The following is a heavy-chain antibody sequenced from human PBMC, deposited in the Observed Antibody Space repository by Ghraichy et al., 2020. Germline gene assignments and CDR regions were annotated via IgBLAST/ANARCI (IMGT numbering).Heavy chain of an antibody. J-gene: IGHJ4*02. V-gene: IGHV4-59*01. CDR3: ARVGDSSSWFWGFDY. CDR1: GGSISSYY. D-gene: IGHD6-13*01. CDR2: IYYSGST. Sequence: GSLRLSCTVSGGSISSYYWSWIRQPPGKGLEWIGYIYYSGSTNYNPSLKSRVTISVDTSKNQFSLKLSSMTAADTAVYYCARVGDSSSWFWGFDYWGQGTLVTVSS.